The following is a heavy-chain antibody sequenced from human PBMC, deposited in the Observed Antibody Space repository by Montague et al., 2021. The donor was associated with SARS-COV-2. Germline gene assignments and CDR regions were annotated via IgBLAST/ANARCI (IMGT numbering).Heavy chain of an antibody. CDR1: GGSITRNYY. V-gene: IGHV4-39*01. CDR3: ARPLVRGVPKAFDI. D-gene: IGHD3-10*01. CDR2: IYYSGTT. Sequence: SETLSLTCTASGGSITRNYYWGWIRQPPGKGLEWVGNIYYSGTTFINPSLEGRVTISVDASKNQFSLNLASVTAADTAVYYCARPLVRGVPKAFDIWGQGALVIVSS. J-gene: IGHJ3*02.